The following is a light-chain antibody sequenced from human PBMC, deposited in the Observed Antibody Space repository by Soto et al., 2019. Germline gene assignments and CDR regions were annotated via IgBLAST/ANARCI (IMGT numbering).Light chain of an antibody. CDR1: QGISSY. CDR3: QQLNSYPLT. J-gene: IGKJ4*01. V-gene: IGKV1-9*01. Sequence: IQLTQSPSSLSASVGDRVTITCRASQGISSYLAWYQQKLGKAPKLLIYAASTLQSGVPSRFAGSGSGTDFTLTISSLQPEDFATYYCQQLNSYPLTVGGGTKVDIK. CDR2: AAS.